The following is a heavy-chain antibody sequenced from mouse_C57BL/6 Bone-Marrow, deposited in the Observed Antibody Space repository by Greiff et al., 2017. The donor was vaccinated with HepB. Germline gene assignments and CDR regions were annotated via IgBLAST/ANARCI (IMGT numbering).Heavy chain of an antibody. V-gene: IGHV1-15*01. J-gene: IGHJ2*01. CDR2: IDPETGGT. D-gene: IGHD1-1*01. CDR3: TSYYGSSSPYFDY. Sequence: QVQLQQSGAELVRPGASVTLSCKASGYTFTDYEMHWVKQTPVHGLEWIGAIDPETGGTAYNQKIKGKAILTADKSSSTAYMELRSLTSEYSAAYYCTSYYGSSSPYFDYWGQGTTLTVSS. CDR1: GYTFTDYE.